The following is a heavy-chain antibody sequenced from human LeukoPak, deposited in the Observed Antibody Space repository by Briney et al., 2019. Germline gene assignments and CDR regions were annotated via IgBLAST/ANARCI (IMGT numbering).Heavy chain of an antibody. V-gene: IGHV4-59*01. Sequence: SSETLSLTCTVSGGSISSYYWSWIRQPPGKGLEWIGYIYYSGSTNYNPSLKSRVTISVDTSKNQFSLKLSSVTAADTAVYYCARRHREDIVVVVAATNYYFDYWGQGTLVTVSS. D-gene: IGHD2-15*01. CDR2: IYYSGST. CDR3: ARRHREDIVVVVAATNYYFDY. J-gene: IGHJ4*02. CDR1: GGSISSYY.